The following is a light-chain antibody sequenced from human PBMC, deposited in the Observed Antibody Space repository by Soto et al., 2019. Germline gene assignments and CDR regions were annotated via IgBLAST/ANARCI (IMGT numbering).Light chain of an antibody. CDR2: GAS. J-gene: IGKJ1*01. CDR1: QGISNY. V-gene: IGKV1-27*01. Sequence: DIQMTQSPPSLSASVGDRVTITCRASQGISNYLAWFQQKPGKVPKLLIYGASTLRSGVPSRFSGSVSGTDFTLTISSLQPEDVATYYCQKYNSAPRTFGQGTKVEIK. CDR3: QKYNSAPRT.